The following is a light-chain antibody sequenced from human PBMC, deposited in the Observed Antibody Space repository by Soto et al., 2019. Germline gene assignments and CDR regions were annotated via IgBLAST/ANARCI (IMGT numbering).Light chain of an antibody. CDR1: QTISSSD. V-gene: IGKV3-20*01. CDR3: QQYGSSPPT. Sequence: EIVLTQSPGTLSLSPGERATLSCRASQTISSSDLAWYQQKPGQAPRLLIFGGSSRATGIPHRFSGSGSGTDFTLTISRLEPEDFVVYHCQQYGSSPPTFGQGTKV. CDR2: GGS. J-gene: IGKJ1*01.